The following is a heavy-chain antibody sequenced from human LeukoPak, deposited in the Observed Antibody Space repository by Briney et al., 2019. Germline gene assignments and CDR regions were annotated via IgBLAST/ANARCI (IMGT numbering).Heavy chain of an antibody. D-gene: IGHD3-10*01. J-gene: IGHJ4*02. CDR3: AKGATVLLWFGELFDY. CDR2: ISGSGGST. Sequence: GASLRLSCVASGFTFSNYAMSWVRQAPGKGLEWVSAISGSGGSTYYADSVKGRFTISRDNSKNTLYLQMNSLRAEDTAVYYCAKGATVLLWFGELFDYWGQGTLVTVSS. V-gene: IGHV3-23*01. CDR1: GFTFSNYA.